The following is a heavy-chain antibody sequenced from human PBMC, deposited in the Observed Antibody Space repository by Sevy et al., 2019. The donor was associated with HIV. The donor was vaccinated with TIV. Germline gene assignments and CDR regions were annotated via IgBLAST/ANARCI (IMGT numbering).Heavy chain of an antibody. CDR3: AGRRYAAALGINWFDP. D-gene: IGHD2-2*01. J-gene: IGHJ5*02. V-gene: IGHV1-18*01. Sequence: ASVKVSCKASGYTFTSYGISWVRQAPGQGLEWMGWISAYNGNTNYAQKLQGRVTMTTDTSTSTAYMELRSLRSDDTAVHYCAGRRYAAALGINWFDPWGQGTLVTVSS. CDR1: GYTFTSYG. CDR2: ISAYNGNT.